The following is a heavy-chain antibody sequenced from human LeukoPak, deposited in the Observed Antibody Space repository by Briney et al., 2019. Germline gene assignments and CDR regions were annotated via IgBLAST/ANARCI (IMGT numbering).Heavy chain of an antibody. CDR3: ARRYSGYDETLNYYYYMDV. J-gene: IGHJ6*03. CDR1: GFTFSNYW. CDR2: IKQDGSEK. D-gene: IGHD5-12*01. Sequence: GGSLRLSCAASGFTFSNYWMNWVRQAPGKGLEWVANIKQDGSEKYYVDSVKGRFTISRDNAKNSLYPQMNSLRAEDTAVYYCARRYSGYDETLNYYYYMDVWGKGTTVTISS. V-gene: IGHV3-7*01.